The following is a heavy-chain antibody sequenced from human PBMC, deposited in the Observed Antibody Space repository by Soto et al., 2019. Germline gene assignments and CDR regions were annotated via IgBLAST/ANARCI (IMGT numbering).Heavy chain of an antibody. D-gene: IGHD3-10*01. CDR1: GFTFSIFW. Sequence: GGCLRLSCAASGFTFSIFWMHLVRQAPGEGLVWVSRIDTGGSSTSYADSVKGRFTISRDNAKNTLYLQMNSLRAEDTAVYYCARRVYHGSGTSAEAYGMDVWGQGTTVTVSS. V-gene: IGHV3-74*01. CDR3: ARRVYHGSGTSAEAYGMDV. J-gene: IGHJ6*02. CDR2: IDTGGSST.